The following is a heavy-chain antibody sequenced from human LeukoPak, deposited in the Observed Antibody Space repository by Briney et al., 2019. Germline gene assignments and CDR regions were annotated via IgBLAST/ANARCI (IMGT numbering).Heavy chain of an antibody. CDR2: INHSGST. J-gene: IGHJ1*01. V-gene: IGHV4-34*01. CDR1: GGSFNGYY. CDR3: ARGLPPFTMVRGVIIRRYFQH. Sequence: LGTLSLTCAVYGGSFNGYYWSGLRQPPGKGLEWSGEINHSGSTNYNTSPKSRVTISVDTSKNQLSPKLSSVAAADTAVYYCARGLPPFTMVRGVIIRRYFQHWGQGTLVTVSS. D-gene: IGHD3-10*01.